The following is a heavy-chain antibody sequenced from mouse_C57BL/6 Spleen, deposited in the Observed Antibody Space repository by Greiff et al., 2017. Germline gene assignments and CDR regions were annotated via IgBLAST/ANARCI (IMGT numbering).Heavy chain of an antibody. CDR1: GYTFTDSY. D-gene: IGHD2-5*01. J-gene: IGHJ4*01. CDR3: AEIYSNYAMDY. CDR2: INPNNGGT. Sequence: VQLQQSGPELVQPGASVKISCKASGYTFTDSYMNWVKQSHGKSLEWIGDINPNNGGTSYNQKFKGKATLTVDKSSSTAYMELRSLTSEDSAVYYCAEIYSNYAMDYWGQGASVTVSS. V-gene: IGHV1-26*01.